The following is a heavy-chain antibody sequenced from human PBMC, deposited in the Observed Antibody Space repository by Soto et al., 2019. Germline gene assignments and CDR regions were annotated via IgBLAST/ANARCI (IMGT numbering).Heavy chain of an antibody. CDR3: ASDGITIFAYAYYFDY. CDR2: ISSSGSTI. J-gene: IGHJ4*02. Sequence: GGSLRLSCAASGFTFSSYEMNWVRQAPGKGLEWVSYISSSGSTIYYADSVKGRFTISRDNAKNSLYLQMNSLRAEDTAVYYCASDGITIFAYAYYFDYWGQGTLVTVSS. CDR1: GFTFSSYE. V-gene: IGHV3-48*03. D-gene: IGHD3-3*01.